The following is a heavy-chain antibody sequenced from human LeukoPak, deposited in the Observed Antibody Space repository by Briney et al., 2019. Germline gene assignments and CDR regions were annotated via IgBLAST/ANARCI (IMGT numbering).Heavy chain of an antibody. D-gene: IGHD5-24*01. Sequence: PSETLSLTCTVSGGSISSYYWSWIRQPPGKGLEWIGYIYYSGSTNYNPSLKSRVTISVDTSKNQFSLKLSSVTAADTAVYYCARDPGDGSSLDYWGQGTLVTVSS. V-gene: IGHV4-59*01. CDR3: ARDPGDGSSLDY. J-gene: IGHJ4*02. CDR2: IYYSGST. CDR1: GGSISSYY.